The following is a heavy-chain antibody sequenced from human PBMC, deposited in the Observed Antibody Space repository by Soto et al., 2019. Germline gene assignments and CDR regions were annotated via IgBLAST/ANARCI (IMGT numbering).Heavy chain of an antibody. D-gene: IGHD3-10*01. V-gene: IGHV4-39*01. CDR2: IYYSGST. J-gene: IGHJ4*02. CDR3: ARHTYYYGSGSYWGDDVDY. CDR1: GGSISSSSYY. Sequence: SETLSLTCTVSGGSISSSSYYWGWIRQPPGKGLEWIGSIYYSGSTYYNPSLKSRVTISVDTSKNQFSLKLSSVTAADTAVYYCARHTYYYGSGSYWGDDVDYWGQGTLVTVSS.